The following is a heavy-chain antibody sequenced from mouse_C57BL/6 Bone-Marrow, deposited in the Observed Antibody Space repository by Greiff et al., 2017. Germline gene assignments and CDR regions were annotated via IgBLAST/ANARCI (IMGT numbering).Heavy chain of an antibody. CDR2: IDPSDSYT. CDR1: GYTFTSYW. V-gene: IGHV1-69*01. CDR3: AITTVVATRDWYFDV. Sequence: VQLQQPGAELVMPGASVKLSCKASGYTFTSYWMHWVKQRPGQGLEWIGEIDPSDSYTNYNQKFKAKSTLTVDKYSSTAYMQLSSLTSEDSAVYYCAITTVVATRDWYFDVWGTETTVTVSS. D-gene: IGHD1-1*01. J-gene: IGHJ1*03.